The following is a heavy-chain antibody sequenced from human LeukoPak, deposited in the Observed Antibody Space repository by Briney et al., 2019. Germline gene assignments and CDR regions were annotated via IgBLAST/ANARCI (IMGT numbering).Heavy chain of an antibody. V-gene: IGHV1-18*01. J-gene: IGHJ3*02. CDR2: ISGFRGNA. Sequence: ASVKASCKASGYAFTSYGISWVRQAPGQGLEGMGWISGFRGNANYAQKLRGRVTMTTDTSTTTAYMELRSLNSDDTAVYYCARDFFSYDGTESHLEDTFDIWGQGTMVTVS. CDR1: GYAFTSYG. D-gene: IGHD3-22*01. CDR3: ARDFFSYDGTESHLEDTFDI.